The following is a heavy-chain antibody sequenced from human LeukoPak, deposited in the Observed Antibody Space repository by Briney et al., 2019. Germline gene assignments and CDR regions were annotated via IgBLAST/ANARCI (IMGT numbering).Heavy chain of an antibody. J-gene: IGHJ4*02. CDR1: GYTFTSYD. V-gene: IGHV1-8*03. D-gene: IGHD3-22*01. CDR3: ARMLGDYYDSSGYFDY. Sequence: GSVKVSCKASGYTFTSYDINWVRQATGQGLEWMGWMNPNSGNTGYAQKFQGRVTITRNTSISTAYMELSSLRSEDTAVYYCARMLGDYYDSSGYFDYWGQGTLVTVSS. CDR2: MNPNSGNT.